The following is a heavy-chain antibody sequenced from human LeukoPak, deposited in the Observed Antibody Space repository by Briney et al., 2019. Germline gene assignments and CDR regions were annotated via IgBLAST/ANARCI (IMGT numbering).Heavy chain of an antibody. CDR2: INSDGTST. J-gene: IGHJ4*02. Sequence: PGGSLRLSCAASGFTFSSYWMHWARQAPGKGLVWVSRINSDGTSTSYADSVKGRFTISRDNAKNTLYLQMNSLRAEDTAVYYCAKGGTTLSDYWGQGTLVTVSS. CDR1: GFTFSSYW. D-gene: IGHD1-7*01. V-gene: IGHV3-74*01. CDR3: AKGGTTLSDY.